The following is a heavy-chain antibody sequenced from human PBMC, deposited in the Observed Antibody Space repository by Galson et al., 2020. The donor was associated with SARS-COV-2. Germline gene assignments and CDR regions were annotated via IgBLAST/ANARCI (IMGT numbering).Heavy chain of an antibody. CDR1: GFTFSSYE. V-gene: IGHV3-48*03. CDR2: ISSSGSTI. Sequence: GGSLRLSCAASGFTFSSYEMNWVRQAPGKGLEWVSYISSSGSTIYYADSVKGRFTISRDNAKNSLYLQMNSLRAEDTAVYYCASLYSSGQGYWGQGTLVTVSS. D-gene: IGHD6-19*01. J-gene: IGHJ4*02. CDR3: ASLYSSGQGY.